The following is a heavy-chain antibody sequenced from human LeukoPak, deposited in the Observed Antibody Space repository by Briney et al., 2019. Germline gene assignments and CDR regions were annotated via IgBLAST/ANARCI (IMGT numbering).Heavy chain of an antibody. V-gene: IGHV3-48*01. Sequence: GSLRLSCTASGFIFSSYSMNWVRQAPGKGLEWISYISGGGGNIHYADSVEGRFTISRDNAKNSVYLQMNSLRAEDSAVYYFARDFNWAFDFWGQGILVTVSS. D-gene: IGHD1-1*01. J-gene: IGHJ4*02. CDR1: GFIFSSYS. CDR3: ARDFNWAFDF. CDR2: ISGGGGNI.